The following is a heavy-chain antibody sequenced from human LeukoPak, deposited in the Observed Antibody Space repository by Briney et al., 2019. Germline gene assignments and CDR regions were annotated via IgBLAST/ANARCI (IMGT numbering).Heavy chain of an antibody. Sequence: GGSLRLSCAASGFTFSSYGMHWVRQAPGKGLEWVAFIRYDGSNKYYADSVKGRFTISRDNSKNTLYLQMNSLRAEDTAVYYCARAFAFAWGYWGQGTLVTVSS. V-gene: IGHV3-30*02. D-gene: IGHD3-16*01. CDR1: GFTFSSYG. J-gene: IGHJ4*02. CDR3: ARAFAFAWGY. CDR2: IRYDGSNK.